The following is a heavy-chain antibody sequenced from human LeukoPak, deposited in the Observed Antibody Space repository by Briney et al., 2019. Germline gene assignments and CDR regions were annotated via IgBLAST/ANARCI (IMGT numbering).Heavy chain of an antibody. V-gene: IGHV1-69*01. D-gene: IGHD5-12*01. Sequence: ASVKVSCTASGGTFSSYAISWVRQAPGQGLEWMGGIIPIFGTANYAQKFQGRVAITADESTSTAYMELSSLRSEDTAVYYCARDERSGYDYHFDYWGQGTLVTVSS. CDR1: GGTFSSYA. CDR2: IIPIFGTA. J-gene: IGHJ4*02. CDR3: ARDERSGYDYHFDY.